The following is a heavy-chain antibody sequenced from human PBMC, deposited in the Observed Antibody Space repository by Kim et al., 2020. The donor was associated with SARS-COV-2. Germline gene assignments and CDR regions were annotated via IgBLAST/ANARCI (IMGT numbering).Heavy chain of an antibody. CDR1: GGSFSGYY. Sequence: SETLSLTCAVYGGSFSGYYWSWIRQPPGKGLEWIGEINHSGSTNYNPSLKSRVTISVDTSKNQFSLKLSSVTAADTAVYYCASSLRWYRVKTFDYWGQGTLVTVSS. CDR3: ASSLRWYRVKTFDY. J-gene: IGHJ4*02. D-gene: IGHD2-15*01. CDR2: INHSGST. V-gene: IGHV4-34*01.